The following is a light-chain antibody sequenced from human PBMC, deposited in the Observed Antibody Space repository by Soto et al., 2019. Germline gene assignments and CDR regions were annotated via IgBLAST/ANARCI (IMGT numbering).Light chain of an antibody. V-gene: IGLV2-14*01. J-gene: IGLJ2*01. CDR3: SSYTDSTTL. CDR1: SSDVGGYNF. Sequence: QSALTQPASVSGSPGQSITISCTGSSSDVGGYNFVSWYQQHPGKAPKLMIYEVSNRPSGVSNRFSGSKSGNTASLTISGLQAEDEADYYCSSYTDSTTLFGGGTKLTVL. CDR2: EVS.